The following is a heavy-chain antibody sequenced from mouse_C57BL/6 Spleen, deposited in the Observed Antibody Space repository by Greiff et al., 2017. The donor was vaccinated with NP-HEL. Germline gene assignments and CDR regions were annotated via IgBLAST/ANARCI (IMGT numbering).Heavy chain of an antibody. CDR2: ILPGSGST. Sequence: QVQLQQSGAELMKPGASVKLSCKATGYTFTGYWIEWVKQRPGHGLEWIGEILPGSGSTNYIEKFKGKATFTADTSSNTAYMQLSSLTTEDSAIYYCARNWGDWYFDVWGTGTTVTVSS. D-gene: IGHD4-1*01. CDR1: GYTFTGYW. CDR3: ARNWGDWYFDV. V-gene: IGHV1-9*01. J-gene: IGHJ1*03.